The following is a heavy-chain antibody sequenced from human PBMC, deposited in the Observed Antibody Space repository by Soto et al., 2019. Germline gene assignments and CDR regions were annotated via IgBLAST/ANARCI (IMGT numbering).Heavy chain of an antibody. Sequence: QVQLVESGGGLVKPGGSLRLSGAAYGFTFSDYYMTWIREAPGSGLEWVSYISSSSGTISYANSVKGRFTISRDNAQNSLYLQMTSLRAEDTAVYYCARGTYRSKTDFAYWGQGTLVTVSS. CDR2: ISSSSGTI. V-gene: IGHV3-11*01. CDR3: ARGTYRSKTDFAY. J-gene: IGHJ4*02. CDR1: GFTFSDYY. D-gene: IGHD6-13*01.